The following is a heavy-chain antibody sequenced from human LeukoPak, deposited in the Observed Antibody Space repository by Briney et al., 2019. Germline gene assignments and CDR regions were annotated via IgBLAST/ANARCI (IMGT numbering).Heavy chain of an antibody. V-gene: IGHV3-30*02. J-gene: IGHJ1*01. D-gene: IGHD6-6*01. CDR1: GFTFSSYG. CDR2: IRYDGSNK. CDR3: AKDLSSSSLEYFQH. Sequence: GGSLRLSCAASGFTFSSYGMHRVRQAPGKGLEWVAFIRYDGSNKYYADSVKGRFTISRDNSKNTLYLQMNSLRAEDTAVYYCAKDLSSSSLEYFQHWGQGTLVTVSS.